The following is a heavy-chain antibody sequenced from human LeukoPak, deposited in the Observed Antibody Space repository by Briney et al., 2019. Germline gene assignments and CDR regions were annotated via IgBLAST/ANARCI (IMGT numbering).Heavy chain of an antibody. D-gene: IGHD3-22*01. J-gene: IGHJ4*02. CDR3: ARDHYDSSGYYSTFDY. CDR2: IRYDGSNK. V-gene: IGHV3-30*02. CDR1: GFTFSSYG. Sequence: PGGSLRLSCAASGFTFSSYGMHWVRQAPGKGLEWVAFIRYDGSNKYYADSVKGRFTISRDNSKNTLYLQMNSLRAEDTAVYYCARDHYDSSGYYSTFDYWGQGTLVTVSS.